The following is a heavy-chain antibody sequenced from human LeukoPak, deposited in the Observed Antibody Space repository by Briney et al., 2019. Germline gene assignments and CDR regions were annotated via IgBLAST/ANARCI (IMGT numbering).Heavy chain of an antibody. CDR2: IWSHGNTK. J-gene: IGHJ4*02. D-gene: IGHD3-22*01. CDR3: ARDGYYDSSGDYFDY. V-gene: IGHV3-33*01. Sequence: GGSLRLSCAASGFVFSTYGMHWVRQAPGKGLEWVAVIWSHGNTKKYADSVTGRFTISRDNSKNTLYLEMNTLRAEDTAVYYCARDGYYDSSGDYFDYWGQGTLVTVSS. CDR1: GFVFSTYG.